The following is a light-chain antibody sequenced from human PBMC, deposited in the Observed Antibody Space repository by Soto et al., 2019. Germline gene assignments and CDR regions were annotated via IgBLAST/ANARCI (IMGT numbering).Light chain of an antibody. J-gene: IGKJ3*01. CDR2: GAS. V-gene: IGKV3-20*01. CDR1: QSVSSY. Sequence: EIVLTQSPATLSLSPGERATLSCRASQSVSSYLAWYQQKPGQAPRLLIYGASSRATGIPDRFSGSGSGTDFTLNISRLEPEDFAVYFCQQHGTTPFTFGPGTKVDIK. CDR3: QQHGTTPFT.